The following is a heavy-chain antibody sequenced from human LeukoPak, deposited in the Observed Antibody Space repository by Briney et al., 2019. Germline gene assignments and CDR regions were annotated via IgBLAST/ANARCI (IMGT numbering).Heavy chain of an antibody. CDR1: GFTFSSYA. V-gene: IGHV3-64*01. J-gene: IGHJ4*02. D-gene: IGHD3-3*01. CDR3: ARGHTIFGVVTPFDY. Sequence: GGSLRLSXAASGFTFSSYAMHWVRQAPGKGLEYVSAISSNGGSTYYANSVKGRFTISRDNSKNTLYLQMGSLRAEDMAVYYCARGHTIFGVVTPFDYWGQGTLVTVSS. CDR2: ISSNGGST.